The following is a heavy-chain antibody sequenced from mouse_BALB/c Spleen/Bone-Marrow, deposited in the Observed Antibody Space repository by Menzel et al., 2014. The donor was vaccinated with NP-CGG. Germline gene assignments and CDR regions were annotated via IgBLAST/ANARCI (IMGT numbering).Heavy chain of an antibody. Sequence: VQLQQSGPELVKPGASVKISCKASGYAFSTSWMNWVKQRPGQGLEWIGRIYPGDGDTNYNGKFKGKATLTADKSSSTAYMQLSSLTSVDSAVYFCARSDGYRAMDYWGQGTSVTVS. CDR2: IYPGDGDT. V-gene: IGHV1-82*01. CDR1: GYAFSTSW. CDR3: ARSDGYRAMDY. D-gene: IGHD2-3*01. J-gene: IGHJ4*01.